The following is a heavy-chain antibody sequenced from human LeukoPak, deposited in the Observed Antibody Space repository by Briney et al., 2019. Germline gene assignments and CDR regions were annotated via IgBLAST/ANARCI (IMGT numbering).Heavy chain of an antibody. CDR1: GFTFSSYG. CDR3: ARDGHSSSWYGPRYYYGMDV. V-gene: IGHV3-33*01. D-gene: IGHD6-13*01. CDR2: IWYDGSNK. J-gene: IGHJ6*02. Sequence: GGSLRLSCAASGFTFSSYGMHWVRQAPGKGLEWVAVIWYDGSNKYYADSVKGRFTISRDNSKNTLYLQMNSLRAEDTAVYYCARDGHSSSWYGPRYYYGMDVWGQGTTVAVPS.